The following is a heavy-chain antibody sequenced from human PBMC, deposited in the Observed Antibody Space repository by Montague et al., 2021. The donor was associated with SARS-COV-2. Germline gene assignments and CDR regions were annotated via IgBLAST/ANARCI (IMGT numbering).Heavy chain of an antibody. CDR3: ARRSSGGARYDF. CDR2: IYHYGTT. J-gene: IGHJ4*02. D-gene: IGHD2-15*01. Sequence: SETLSLTCTVSGGSIISPMYYWGWIRQSPGKQLEWIGSIYHYGTTYYNPSLKSRVTISIDTSKNQFHLALTSATAADTAVYYCARRSSGGARYDFWGQGTLVAVS. CDR1: GGSIISPMYY. V-gene: IGHV4-39*01.